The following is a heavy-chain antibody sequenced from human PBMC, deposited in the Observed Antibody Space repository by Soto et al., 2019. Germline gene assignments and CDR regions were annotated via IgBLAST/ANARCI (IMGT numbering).Heavy chain of an antibody. J-gene: IGHJ4*02. CDR1: GFTFSSYG. CDR3: ARGSSGGFDILTGYYWGLFDY. D-gene: IGHD3-9*01. Sequence: VGSLRLSCAASGFTFSSYGMHWVRQAPGKGLEWVAVIWYDGSNKYYADSVKGRFTISRDNSKNTLYLQMNSLRAEDTAVYYCARGSSGGFDILTGYYWGLFDYWGQGTLVTVSS. CDR2: IWYDGSNK. V-gene: IGHV3-33*01.